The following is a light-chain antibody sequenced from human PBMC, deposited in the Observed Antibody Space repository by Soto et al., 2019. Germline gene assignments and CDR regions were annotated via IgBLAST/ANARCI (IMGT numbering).Light chain of an antibody. CDR2: GNF. J-gene: IGLJ1*01. Sequence: SVLTKPPPVSGAPGQRGTISCTGTSSNIGAGFDVHWYQQLPGTAPKLLISGNFNRPSGVPDRFSGSKSGTSASLAITGLQAEDEADYYCQSYDSSLSGYVFGTGTKVTVL. CDR3: QSYDSSLSGYV. V-gene: IGLV1-40*01. CDR1: SSNIGAGFD.